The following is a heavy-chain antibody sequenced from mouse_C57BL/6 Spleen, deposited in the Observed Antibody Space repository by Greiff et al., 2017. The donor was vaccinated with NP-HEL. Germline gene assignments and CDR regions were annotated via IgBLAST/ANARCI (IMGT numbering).Heavy chain of an antibody. CDR2: IYPSDSET. Sequence: VQLQQPGAELVRPGSSVKLSCKASGYTFTSYWMDWVKQRPGQGLEWIGNIYPSDSETHYNPKFKDKATLTVDKSSSTAYMQLSSLTSEDSAVYYCARLTGTYFDYWGQGTTLTVSS. V-gene: IGHV1-61*01. J-gene: IGHJ2*01. CDR1: GYTFTSYW. D-gene: IGHD4-1*01. CDR3: ARLTGTYFDY.